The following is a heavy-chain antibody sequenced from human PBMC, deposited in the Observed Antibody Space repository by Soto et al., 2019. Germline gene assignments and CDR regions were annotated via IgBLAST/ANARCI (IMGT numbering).Heavy chain of an antibody. CDR3: ASMRHSAL. CDR2: ISAYNGNT. Sequence: QVQLVQSGAEVKNPGASVKVSCKASGYTFTSYGISWVRQAPGQGLEWVGWISAYNGNTNCAHKFQGRVTMTTDTFTSTAYMELRSLRSDDTAVYYCASMRHSALWGQGTMVTVSS. D-gene: IGHD2-2*01. CDR1: GYTFTSYG. J-gene: IGHJ3*01. V-gene: IGHV1-18*01.